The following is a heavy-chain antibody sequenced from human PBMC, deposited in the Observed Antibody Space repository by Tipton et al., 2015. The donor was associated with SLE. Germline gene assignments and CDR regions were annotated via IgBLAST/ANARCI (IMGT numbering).Heavy chain of an antibody. CDR1: GFTFSSYG. J-gene: IGHJ4*02. D-gene: IGHD6-13*01. CDR2: IWSDGTNK. V-gene: IGHV3-33*01. Sequence: SLRLSCAASGFTFSSYGMHWVRQAPGKGLEWVTIIWSDGTNKYYADSVKGRFTISRDNSKNTLFLQMDSLRAEDTAVYYCARRYSNSWKDLDSWGQGTLVTVSS. CDR3: ARRYSNSWKDLDS.